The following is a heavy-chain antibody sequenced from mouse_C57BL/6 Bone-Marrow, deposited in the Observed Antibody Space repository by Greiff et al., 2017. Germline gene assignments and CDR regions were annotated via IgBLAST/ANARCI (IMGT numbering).Heavy chain of an antibody. CDR1: GYTFTSYW. CDR2: IYPSDSET. CDR3: ARGNGYGSSFYWYFDV. J-gene: IGHJ1*03. V-gene: IGHV1-61*01. D-gene: IGHD1-1*01. Sequence: QVQLQQPGAELVRPGSSVKLSCKASGYTFTSYWMDWVKQRPGQGLEWIGNIYPSDSETHYNQKFKDKATLTVDKSSSTAYMQLSSLTSEDSAVHYCARGNGYGSSFYWYFDVWGTGTTVTVSS.